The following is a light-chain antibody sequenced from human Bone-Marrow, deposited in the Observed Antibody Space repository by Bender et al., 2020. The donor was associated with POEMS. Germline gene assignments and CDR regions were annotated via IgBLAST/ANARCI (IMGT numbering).Light chain of an antibody. CDR2: EVT. V-gene: IGLV2-14*01. J-gene: IGLJ1*01. CDR3: SSYTGSNTLLL. Sequence: QSALTQPASVSGSPGQSITISCTGTSGDIGSYVSWYQQHPGKAPKLIIYEVTTRPSGVSDRFSGSKSGDTASLTISGLQAEDEADYHCSSYTGSNTLLLFGTGTKVTVL. CDR1: SGDIGSY.